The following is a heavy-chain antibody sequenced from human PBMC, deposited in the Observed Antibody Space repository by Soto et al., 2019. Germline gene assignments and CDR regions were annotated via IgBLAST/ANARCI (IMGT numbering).Heavy chain of an antibody. Sequence: GASVKVSCKASGYTFTSYGISWVRQAPGQGLEWMGWISAYNGNTNYAQKLQGRVTMTTDTSTSTAYMELRSLRSDDTAVYYCARDAPRGVRGAVYCYYYYGMDVWGQGTTVTVSS. CDR3: ARDAPRGVRGAVYCYYYYGMDV. V-gene: IGHV1-18*01. J-gene: IGHJ6*02. CDR1: GYTFTSYG. CDR2: ISAYNGNT. D-gene: IGHD3-10*01.